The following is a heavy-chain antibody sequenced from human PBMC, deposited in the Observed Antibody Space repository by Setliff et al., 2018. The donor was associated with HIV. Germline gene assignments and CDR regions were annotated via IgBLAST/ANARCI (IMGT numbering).Heavy chain of an antibody. CDR2: INPSGGST. CDR3: ARGPHCSSTSCLGGFDY. D-gene: IGHD2-2*01. V-gene: IGHV1-46*01. J-gene: IGHJ4*02. Sequence: ASVKVSCKASGYTFTRYYIHWVRQAPGQGLEWMGIINPSGGSTTYIQKFQGTGTMTRDTSTSTVYMELSSLRSEDTAVYYCARGPHCSSTSCLGGFDYWGQGTLVTVSS. CDR1: GYTFTRYY.